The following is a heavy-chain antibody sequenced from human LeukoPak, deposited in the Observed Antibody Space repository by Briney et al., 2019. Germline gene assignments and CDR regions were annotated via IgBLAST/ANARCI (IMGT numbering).Heavy chain of an antibody. CDR3: AKDLDHSTVTDYFDY. J-gene: IGHJ4*02. V-gene: IGHV3-30-3*01. Sequence: GGSLRLSCAASGFTFSTYAIHWVRQAPGKGLEWVAVISNDGNNKYYADSVKGRVTISRDNSKNTLYLQMNSLRAEDTAVYYCAKDLDHSTVTDYFDYWGQGTLVTVSS. CDR2: ISNDGNNK. CDR1: GFTFSTYA. D-gene: IGHD4-17*01.